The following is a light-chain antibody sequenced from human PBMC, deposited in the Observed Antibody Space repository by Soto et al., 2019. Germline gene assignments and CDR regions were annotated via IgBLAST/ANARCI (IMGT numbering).Light chain of an antibody. V-gene: IGKV3-15*01. CDR3: QQYNNWPWT. CDR2: GAS. J-gene: IGKJ1*01. Sequence: EKVLTQSPATLSVSPGERATLACRASQSINSNLAWYQQKPGQAPRLLIYGASTRATGVPARFSGTESGTEFPLTISSLQSEDFALYYCQQYNNWPWTFGQGTKVEIK. CDR1: QSINSN.